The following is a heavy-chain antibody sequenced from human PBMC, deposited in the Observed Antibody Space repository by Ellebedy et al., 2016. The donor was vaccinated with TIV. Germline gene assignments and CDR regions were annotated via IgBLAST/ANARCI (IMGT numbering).Heavy chain of an antibody. J-gene: IGHJ4*02. D-gene: IGHD2-8*01. V-gene: IGHV1-18*01. CDR3: ARDREGYCVKGVCSHPHY. Sequence: ASVKVSCXASGYTFTNFGITWVRQAPGQGLEWMGWISPFRGNTDYAQKTQGRVTMTTDTSTNTVYMELRNLTSDDTAVYYCARDREGYCVKGVCSHPHYWGQGTLVTVSS. CDR2: ISPFRGNT. CDR1: GYTFTNFG.